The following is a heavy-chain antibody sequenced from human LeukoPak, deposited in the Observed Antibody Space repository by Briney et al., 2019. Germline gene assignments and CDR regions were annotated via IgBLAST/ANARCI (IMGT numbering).Heavy chain of an antibody. CDR3: ARGVGSPRYYFDY. V-gene: IGHV3-23*01. Sequence: GGSLRLSCAASGFTFSSYAMSWVRQAPGKGLEWVSAISGSGGSTYYADSVKGRFTISRDNSKNSLYLQMNSLRAEDTAVYYCARGVGSPRYYFDYWGQGTLVTVSS. CDR2: ISGSGGST. J-gene: IGHJ4*02. D-gene: IGHD3-10*01. CDR1: GFTFSSYA.